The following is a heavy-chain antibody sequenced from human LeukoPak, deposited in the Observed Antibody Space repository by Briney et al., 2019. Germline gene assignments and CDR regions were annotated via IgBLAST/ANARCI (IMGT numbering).Heavy chain of an antibody. CDR3: ARAGTYYYDSSGYYYVGGWFDP. CDR1: GGSISNYY. Sequence: PSETLSLTCTVSGGSISNYYWSWIRQPPGKGLEWIGYIYYSGSTNYNPSLKSRVTISVDTSKNQFSLKLSSVTAADTAVYYCARAGTYYYDSSGYYYVGGWFDPWGQGTLVTVSS. V-gene: IGHV4-59*01. J-gene: IGHJ5*02. D-gene: IGHD3-22*01. CDR2: IYYSGST.